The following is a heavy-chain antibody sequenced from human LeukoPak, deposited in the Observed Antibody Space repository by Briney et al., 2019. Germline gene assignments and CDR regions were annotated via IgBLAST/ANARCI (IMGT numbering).Heavy chain of an antibody. J-gene: IGHJ4*02. CDR1: GGSFSGYY. V-gene: IGHV4-34*01. Sequence: SETLSLTCAVYGGSFSGYYWSWIRQPPGKGLEWIGEVNHSGSTNYNPSLKSRATISVDTSKNQFSLKLSSVTAAYTAVYYCARRPALIAARPMRAFDYWGQGTLVTVSS. D-gene: IGHD6-6*01. CDR3: ARRPALIAARPMRAFDY. CDR2: VNHSGST.